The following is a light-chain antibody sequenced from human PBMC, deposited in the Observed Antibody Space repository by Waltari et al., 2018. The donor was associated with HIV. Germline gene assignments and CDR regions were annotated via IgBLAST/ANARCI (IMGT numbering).Light chain of an antibody. V-gene: IGLV1-51*01. CDR3: GTWDSSLSGVV. CDR1: SSNIGKNF. CDR2: DNN. J-gene: IGLJ3*02. Sequence: QSVLTQPPSVSAAPGQKVTISCSGSSSNIGKNFVSWYKQLPGTAPKLLIYDNNKRPSGIPDRVTGSKSGTSATLGITGLQTGDEADYYGGTWDSSLSGVVFGGGTKLTVL.